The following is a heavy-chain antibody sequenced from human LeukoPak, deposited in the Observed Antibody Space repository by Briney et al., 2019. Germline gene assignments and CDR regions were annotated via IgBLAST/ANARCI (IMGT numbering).Heavy chain of an antibody. V-gene: IGHV1-2*02. D-gene: IGHD3-22*01. J-gene: IGHJ6*03. Sequence: ASVKVSCKASGYTFTGYYMHWVRQAPGQGLEWMGWINPNSGGTNYAQKFQGRVTMTRDTSISTAYMELSRLRSDDTAVYYCARGAGGYYPNYYYYMDVWGKGTTVTVXX. CDR3: ARGAGGYYPNYYYYMDV. CDR1: GYTFTGYY. CDR2: INPNSGGT.